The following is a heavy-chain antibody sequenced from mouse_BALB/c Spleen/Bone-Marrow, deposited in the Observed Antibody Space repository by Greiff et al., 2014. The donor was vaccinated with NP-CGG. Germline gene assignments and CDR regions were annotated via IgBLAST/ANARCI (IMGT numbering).Heavy chain of an antibody. V-gene: IGHV1S81*02. Sequence: QVQLQQPGAELVKPGASVKLSCKASGYTFTSYWMHWVKQWPGQGLEWIGEINPSNGRTNYNEKFKGKATLTVDKSSSTAHMQLSSLTSEDSAVYYCARYATATYWFAYWGQGTLVTVSA. CDR1: GYTFTSYW. CDR3: ARYATATYWFAY. J-gene: IGHJ3*01. D-gene: IGHD1-2*01. CDR2: INPSNGRT.